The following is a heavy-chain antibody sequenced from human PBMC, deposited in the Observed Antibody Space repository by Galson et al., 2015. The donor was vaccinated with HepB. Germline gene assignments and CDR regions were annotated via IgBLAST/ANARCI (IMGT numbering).Heavy chain of an antibody. V-gene: IGHV1-2*06. CDR2: INSDGGPT. J-gene: IGHJ6*03. CDR3: ARDSDMDV. CDR1: GFMFTGYY. Sequence: SVKVSCKASGFMFTGYYLHWVRQAPGQRLEWVGRINSDGGPTYYAQRVQDRVTFTSDTSINTDYMELRSLRPDDTAVYFCARDSDMDVWGTGTTVIVSS.